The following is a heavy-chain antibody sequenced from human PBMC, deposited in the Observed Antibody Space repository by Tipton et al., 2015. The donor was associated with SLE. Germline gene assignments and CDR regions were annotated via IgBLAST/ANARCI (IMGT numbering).Heavy chain of an antibody. D-gene: IGHD3-10*01. J-gene: IGHJ4*02. V-gene: IGHV1-18*01. CDR1: GYTFTSYG. CDR2: ISAYNGNT. CDR3: ARDTGVTMVQGVEGY. Sequence: QLVQSGAEVKKPGASVKVSCKASGYTFTSYGISWARQAPGQGLEWMGWISAYNGNTNYAQKLQDRVTMTTDTSTSTAYMELRSLRSDDTAVYYCARDTGVTMVQGVEGYWGQGTLVTVSS.